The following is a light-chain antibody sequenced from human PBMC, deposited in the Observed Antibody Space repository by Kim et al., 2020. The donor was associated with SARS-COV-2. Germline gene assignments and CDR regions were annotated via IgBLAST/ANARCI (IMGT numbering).Light chain of an antibody. J-gene: IGLJ1*01. V-gene: IGLV2-8*01. CDR2: EVS. CDR1: SSDVGGYNY. CDR3: SSYAGKV. Sequence: SGSPGQSVTISCTGTSSDVGGYNYVSWYQQHPGKAPKLMIYEVSKRPSGVPDRFSGSKSGNMASLTVSGLQAEDEADYYCSSYAGKVFGTGTKVTVL.